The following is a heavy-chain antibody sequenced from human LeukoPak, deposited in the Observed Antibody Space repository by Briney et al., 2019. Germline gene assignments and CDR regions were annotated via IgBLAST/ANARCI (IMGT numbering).Heavy chain of an antibody. Sequence: PGGSLRLSCEASGFTFSSYSMNWVRQAPGKGLEWVSYIYSSSSIIHYADSVKGRFTISRDNAKNSLYLQMNSLRAEDTAVYYCARINGYSDFFWGQGTLVTVSS. D-gene: IGHD5-12*01. CDR2: IYSSSSII. CDR1: GFTFSSYS. V-gene: IGHV3-48*01. J-gene: IGHJ4*02. CDR3: ARINGYSDFF.